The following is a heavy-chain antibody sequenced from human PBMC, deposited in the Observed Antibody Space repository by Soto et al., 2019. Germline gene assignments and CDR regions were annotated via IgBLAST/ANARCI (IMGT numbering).Heavy chain of an antibody. CDR3: ARPKGTYSSGYYYFDF. J-gene: IGHJ4*02. V-gene: IGHV1-69*01. CDR1: GGTFSTYA. Sequence: QVQLEQSGAEVKQPGSSVRVSCKTSGGTFSTYAINWVRQAPGQGLEWMRAIIPLFGTADYSQKFQGRVTITADESTSTAYMELSSLRSDDTAVYFCARPKGTYSSGYYYFDFWGQGTLVTVSS. CDR2: IIPLFGTA. D-gene: IGHD6-19*01.